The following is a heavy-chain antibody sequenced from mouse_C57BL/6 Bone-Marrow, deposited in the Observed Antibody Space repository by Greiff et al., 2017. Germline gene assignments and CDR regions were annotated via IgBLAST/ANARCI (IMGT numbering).Heavy chain of an antibody. V-gene: IGHV1-9*01. CDR1: GYTFTGYW. J-gene: IGHJ2*01. CDR2: IYPGSGST. D-gene: IGHD4-1*01. Sequence: VQLQQSGSELMKPGASVKLSCKATGYTFTGYWIEWVKQRPGQGLEWIGDIYPGSGSTNYNEKFKSKATLTVDTSSSTAYMQLSSLTSEDSAVYYCALNWYYFDYWGQGTTRTVSS. CDR3: ALNWYYFDY.